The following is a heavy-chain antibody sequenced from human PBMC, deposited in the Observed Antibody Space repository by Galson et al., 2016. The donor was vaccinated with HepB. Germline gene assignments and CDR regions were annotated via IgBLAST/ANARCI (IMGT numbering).Heavy chain of an antibody. D-gene: IGHD2-15*01. CDR2: ISSSSSSI. CDR1: GFTLSSYS. J-gene: IGHJ2*01. Sequence: SLRLSCAASGFTLSSYSMNWVRQAPGKGLEWVSSISSSSSSIYYADSVKGRFTISRDNAKNSLYLQMNSLRDEDTAVYYCATQYCSGGSCYSAAPGYWYFDLWGRGTLVTVSS. V-gene: IGHV3-48*02. CDR3: ATQYCSGGSCYSAAPGYWYFDL.